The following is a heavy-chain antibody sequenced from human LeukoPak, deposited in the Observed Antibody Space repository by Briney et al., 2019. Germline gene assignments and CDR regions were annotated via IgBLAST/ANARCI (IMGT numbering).Heavy chain of an antibody. D-gene: IGHD3-22*01. J-gene: IGHJ4*02. CDR2: ISGSGGST. Sequence: GGSLRLSCAASGFTFSSYAMSWVRQAPGKGLEWVSAISGSGGSTSYADSVKGRFTISRDNSKNTLCLQMNSLRAEDTAVYYCAKFDSSGYPRAPLGYWGQGTLVTVSS. CDR3: AKFDSSGYPRAPLGY. V-gene: IGHV3-23*01. CDR1: GFTFSSYA.